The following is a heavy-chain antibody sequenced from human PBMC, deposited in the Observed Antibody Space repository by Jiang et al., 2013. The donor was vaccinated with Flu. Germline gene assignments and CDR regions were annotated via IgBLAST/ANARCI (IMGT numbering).Heavy chain of an antibody. Sequence: GLVKPSQTLPLTCTVSGGSISSGGYYWSWIRQHPGKGLEWIGYIYYSGSTYYNPSLKSRVTISVDTSKNQFSLKLSSVTAADTAVYYCARGYDSSGYYYGLFDYWGQGTLVTVSS. V-gene: IGHV4-31*03. CDR3: ARGYDSSGYYYGLFDY. D-gene: IGHD3-22*01. J-gene: IGHJ4*02. CDR1: GGSISSGGYY. CDR2: IYYSGST.